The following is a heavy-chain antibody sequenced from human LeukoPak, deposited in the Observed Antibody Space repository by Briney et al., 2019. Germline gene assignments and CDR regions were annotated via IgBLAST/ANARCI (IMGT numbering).Heavy chain of an antibody. CDR1: GFTFSSYG. V-gene: IGHV3-21*05. CDR3: ARAPRADDNWFDP. Sequence: AGGSLRLSCAASGFTFSSYGMTWVRQAPGKGLEWVSYISTSSSYIYYADSVRGRFTISRDNAKNSLYLQMNSLRAEDTAVYSCARAPRADDNWFDPWGQGTLVTVSS. J-gene: IGHJ5*02. CDR2: ISTSSSYI. D-gene: IGHD5-24*01.